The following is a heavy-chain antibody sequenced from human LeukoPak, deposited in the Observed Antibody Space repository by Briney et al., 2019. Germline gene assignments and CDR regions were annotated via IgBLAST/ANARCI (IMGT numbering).Heavy chain of an antibody. J-gene: IGHJ4*02. V-gene: IGHV3-23*01. CDR3: ANLRSGSFFDY. CDR2: ISGSGGST. Sequence: GGSLRLSCAASGLTFSSYAMSWVRQAPGKGLEWVSAISGSGGSTYYADSVKGRFTISRDNSKNTLYLQMNSLRAEDTAVYYCANLRSGSFFDYWGQGTLVTVSS. D-gene: IGHD3-10*01. CDR1: GLTFSSYA.